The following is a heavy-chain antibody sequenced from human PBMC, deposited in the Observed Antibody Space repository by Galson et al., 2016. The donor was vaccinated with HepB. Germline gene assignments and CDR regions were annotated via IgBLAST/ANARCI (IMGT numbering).Heavy chain of an antibody. CDR1: GGSISSYY. D-gene: IGHD2-8*01. CDR2: IYYSRST. Sequence: SETLSLTCTVSGGSISSYYWNWIRQPPGKGLEWIGYIYYSRSTKYNPSLKTRVTISLDTSKNQFSLKLNSVTAADTAVYYCAREVYGDAFDTWGQGKMVTVSS. V-gene: IGHV4-59*01. CDR3: AREVYGDAFDT. J-gene: IGHJ3*02.